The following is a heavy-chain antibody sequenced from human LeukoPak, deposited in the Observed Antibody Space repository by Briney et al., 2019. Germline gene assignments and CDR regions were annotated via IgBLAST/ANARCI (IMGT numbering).Heavy chain of an antibody. D-gene: IGHD3-22*01. CDR1: GXTFSRYW. J-gene: IGHJ4*02. V-gene: IGHV3-74*01. CDR3: ARDPNYDSSGYPFDY. CDR2: INSDGSFT. Sequence: GGSLRLSCAASGXTFSRYWMHWVRQAPGKGLVWVSRINSDGSFTTYADSVEGRFTISRDNAKNTLYLQMNSLRADDTAVYYCARDPNYDSSGYPFDYWGQGTLVTVSS.